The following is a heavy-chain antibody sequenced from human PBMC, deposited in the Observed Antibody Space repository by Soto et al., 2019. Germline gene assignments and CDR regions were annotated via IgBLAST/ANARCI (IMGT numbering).Heavy chain of an antibody. Sequence: HVQMVESGGDLVKPGGSLRLSCAVSGFTFSDYYMSWIRQAPGKGLEWVAYISSRGNYTNYADSVRGRFTISRDNVKNSLFLQMNSLRDEDTAVYYCARDGGVIIAAATGGGYGMDVWGQGTTVIVSS. CDR2: ISSRGNYT. J-gene: IGHJ6*02. CDR3: ARDGGVIIAAATGGGYGMDV. D-gene: IGHD2-2*01. CDR1: GFTFSDYY. V-gene: IGHV3-11*06.